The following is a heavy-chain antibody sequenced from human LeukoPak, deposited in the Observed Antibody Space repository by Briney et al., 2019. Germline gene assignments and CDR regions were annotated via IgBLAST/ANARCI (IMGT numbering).Heavy chain of an antibody. V-gene: IGHV3-21*05. CDR2: ISSSGAGI. CDR3: ARGGPMITFGGVIANYFDY. J-gene: IGHJ4*02. D-gene: IGHD3-16*02. Sequence: PGGSLRLSCAASGFTFSSYSMNWVRQAPGKGLEWVSYISSSGAGIYYADSVKGRFTISRDNAKNSLYLQMNSLRAEDTAVYYCARGGPMITFGGVIANYFDYWGQGALVTVSS. CDR1: GFTFSSYS.